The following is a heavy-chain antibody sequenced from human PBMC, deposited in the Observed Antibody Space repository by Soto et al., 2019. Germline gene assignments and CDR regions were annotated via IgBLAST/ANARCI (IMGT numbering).Heavy chain of an antibody. CDR1: GFTYSSSG. CDR3: AKEFHTWNYFDY. CDR2: ISYEGTNK. V-gene: IGHV3-30*18. Sequence: PGGSLRLSCAASGFTYSSSGMHWVRQAPGKGLEWVAVISYEGTNKYYADSVKGRFTISRDNSENTLYLQMNSLRGEDTGVYYCAKEFHTWNYFDYWGQGTLVTVSS. J-gene: IGHJ4*02. D-gene: IGHD1-20*01.